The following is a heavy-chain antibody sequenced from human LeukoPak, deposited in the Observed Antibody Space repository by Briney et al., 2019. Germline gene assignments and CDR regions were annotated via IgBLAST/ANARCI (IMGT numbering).Heavy chain of an antibody. CDR1: GGSISSGDYY. CDR3: ARGVDSSGWYGWFDP. Sequence: SETLSLTCTVSGGSISSGDYYWSWIRQPPGKGLEWIAYMYYSGSTYYNPSLKSRVTMSADTSKNQLSLKLSSVTAADTAVYYCARGVDSSGWYGWFDPWGQGTLVTVSS. V-gene: IGHV4-30-4*01. CDR2: MYYSGST. D-gene: IGHD6-19*01. J-gene: IGHJ5*02.